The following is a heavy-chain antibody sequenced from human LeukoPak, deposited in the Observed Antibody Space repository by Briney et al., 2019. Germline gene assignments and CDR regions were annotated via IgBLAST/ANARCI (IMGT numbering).Heavy chain of an antibody. CDR3: ARDQYDTWSRRGNFDS. Sequence: GGSLRLSCAASGFSSSDYWMHWVRQAPGKGLEWVANIKLDGSEKNYVDSVKGRFTISRDNTKNSLYLQMNSLRVEDTAVFYCARDQYDTWSRRGNFDSWGQGTLVIVSS. CDR1: GFSSSDYW. V-gene: IGHV3-7*03. D-gene: IGHD3-3*01. J-gene: IGHJ4*02. CDR2: IKLDGSEK.